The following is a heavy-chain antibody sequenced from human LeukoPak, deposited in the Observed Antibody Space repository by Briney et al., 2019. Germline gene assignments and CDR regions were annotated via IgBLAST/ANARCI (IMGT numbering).Heavy chain of an antibody. CDR2: INWNGGST. CDR1: GFTFDDYG. D-gene: IGHD5-12*01. V-gene: IGHV3-20*04. J-gene: IGHJ6*03. Sequence: GGSLRLSCAASGFTFDDYGMSWVRQAPGKGLEWVSGINWNGGSTGYADSVKGRFTISRDNAKNSLYLQMNSLRAEDTALYYCARAGRWLRDYYYMDVWGKGTTVTVSS. CDR3: ARAGRWLRDYYYMDV.